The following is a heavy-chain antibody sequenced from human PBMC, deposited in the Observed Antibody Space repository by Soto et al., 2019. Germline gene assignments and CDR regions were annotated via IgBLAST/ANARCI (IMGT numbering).Heavy chain of an antibody. D-gene: IGHD6-19*01. V-gene: IGHV3-11*05. Sequence: PEGYRRHSRAASAFIPRHYHMRWIRQAPGKWLEWVSYISSSSSYTNYADSVKGRFTISRDNAKNSLYLQMSSLRAEDTAVYYCARDSSSGWFDYWGQGT. CDR3: ARDSSSGWFDY. CDR2: ISSSSSYT. J-gene: IGHJ4*02. CDR1: AFIPRHYH.